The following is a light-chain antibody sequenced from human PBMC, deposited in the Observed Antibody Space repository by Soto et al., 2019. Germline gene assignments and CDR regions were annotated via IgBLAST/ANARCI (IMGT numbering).Light chain of an antibody. CDR1: QSVSSNY. CDR3: QQYGTSPPYT. CDR2: GAS. V-gene: IGKV3-20*01. J-gene: IGKJ2*01. Sequence: DIVLTQSPGTLSLSPGERATLSCRASQSVSSNYLAWYQQKPGQAPRLLIYGASSRATGIPDRFSGSGSGTDFTLTSSRLEPEDFAVYYCQQYGTSPPYTFGQETKLEIK.